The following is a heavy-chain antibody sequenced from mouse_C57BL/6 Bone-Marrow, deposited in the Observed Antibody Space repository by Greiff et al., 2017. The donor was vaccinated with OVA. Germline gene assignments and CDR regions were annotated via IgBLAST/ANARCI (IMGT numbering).Heavy chain of an antibody. CDR1: GFTFSSYA. CDR3: TSLYGILFAY. CDR2: ISSGGDYI. Sequence: EVKVVESGEGLVKPGGSLKLSCAASGFTFSSYAMSWVRQTPEKRLEWVAYISSGGDYIYYADTVKGRFTISRDNARNTLYLQMSSLKSEDTAMYYCTSLYGILFAYWGQGTLVTVSA. J-gene: IGHJ3*01. D-gene: IGHD2-1*01. V-gene: IGHV5-9-1*02.